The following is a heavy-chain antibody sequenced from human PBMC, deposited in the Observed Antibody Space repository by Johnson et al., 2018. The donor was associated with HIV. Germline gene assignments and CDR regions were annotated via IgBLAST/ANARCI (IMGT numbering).Heavy chain of an antibody. CDR1: GFTVSSNY. J-gene: IGHJ3*02. CDR2: ISFDGNDK. CDR3: AKGFRIAAAGGDDGFDI. V-gene: IGHV3-30*04. Sequence: QVQLVESGGGLIQPGGSLRLSCAASGFTVSSNYMSWVRQAPGKGLEWVSVISFDGNDKYYADSVKGRFTVSRDNSKNTLYLQMTSLRTEDTGLYYCAKGFRIAAAGGDDGFDIWGQGTMVTVSS. D-gene: IGHD6-13*01.